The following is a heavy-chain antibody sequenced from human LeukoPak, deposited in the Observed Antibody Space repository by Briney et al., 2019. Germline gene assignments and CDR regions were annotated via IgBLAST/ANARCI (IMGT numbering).Heavy chain of an antibody. J-gene: IGHJ4*02. Sequence: GGSLRLSCAASGFTFSSYGMSWVRQAPGKGLEWVSDISDSGGRTHNADSVKGRFSISRDTSKNTLYLQMNSLRVEDTAVYYCATRRFGELTYWGQGTLVTVSS. CDR2: ISDSGGRT. CDR1: GFTFSSYG. CDR3: ATRRFGELTY. V-gene: IGHV3-23*01. D-gene: IGHD3-10*01.